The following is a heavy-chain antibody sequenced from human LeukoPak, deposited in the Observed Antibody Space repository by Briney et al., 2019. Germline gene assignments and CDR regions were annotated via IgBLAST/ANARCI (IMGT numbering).Heavy chain of an antibody. V-gene: IGHV1-2*02. J-gene: IGHJ4*02. CDR1: GYTFTSYY. Sequence: ASVKVSCKASGYTFTSYYMHWVRQAPGQGLEWMGWINPNSGGTNYAQKFQGRVTMTRDTSISTAYMELSRLRSDDTAVYYCASTSTTTWVLNYWGQGTLVTVSS. CDR2: INPNSGGT. D-gene: IGHD4-17*01. CDR3: ASTSTTTWVLNY.